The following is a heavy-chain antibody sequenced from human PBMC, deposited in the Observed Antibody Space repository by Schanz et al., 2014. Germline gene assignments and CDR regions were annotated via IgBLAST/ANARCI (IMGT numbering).Heavy chain of an antibody. Sequence: VHLVESGGGLVQPGGSLRLSCAASGITFSSYGMHWVRQAPGKGLEWVAVIWYDGSNKYYADSVKGRFTISRDNSKNTLFLQMNSLRAEDTAVYYCARDHTTESYYSAGPPIDYWGQGTLXTVSS. V-gene: IGHV3-33*08. CDR2: IWYDGSNK. J-gene: IGHJ4*02. CDR3: ARDHTTESYYSAGPPIDY. CDR1: GITFSSYG. D-gene: IGHD1-26*01.